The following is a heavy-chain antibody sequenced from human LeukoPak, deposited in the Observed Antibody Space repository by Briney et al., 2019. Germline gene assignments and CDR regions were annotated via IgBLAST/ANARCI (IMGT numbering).Heavy chain of an antibody. Sequence: GASVKVSCKASGYTFTSYHMHWVRQAPGQGLEIMGIINPSGGSTTYAQKFQGRVTMTTDTSTSTAYMELRSLRSDDTAVYYCARDLYAAAAGTPSYWGQGTLVTVSS. D-gene: IGHD6-13*01. CDR2: INPSGGST. J-gene: IGHJ4*02. CDR3: ARDLYAAAAGTPSY. CDR1: GYTFTSYH. V-gene: IGHV1-46*01.